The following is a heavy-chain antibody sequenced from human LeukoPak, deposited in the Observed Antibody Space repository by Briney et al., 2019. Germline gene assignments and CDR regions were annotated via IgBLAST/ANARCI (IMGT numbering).Heavy chain of an antibody. D-gene: IGHD3/OR15-3a*01. Sequence: GGSLRLSCAASGFTFSSYGMHWVRQAPGKGLEWVSAITGSGGSTFYADSVKGRFTISRDNSKNTLYLQMNSLRAEDTAVYYCAPGTGSLHYWGQGTLVTVSS. J-gene: IGHJ4*02. V-gene: IGHV3-23*01. CDR2: ITGSGGST. CDR1: GFTFSSYG. CDR3: APGTGSLHY.